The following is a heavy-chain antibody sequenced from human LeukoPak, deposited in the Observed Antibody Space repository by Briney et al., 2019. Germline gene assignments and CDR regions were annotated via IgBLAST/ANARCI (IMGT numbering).Heavy chain of an antibody. CDR3: ARVLSLAGIQSCDAFDI. CDR1: GGSISSYY. D-gene: IGHD6-13*01. CDR2: IYTSGST. Sequence: SETLSLTCTVSGGSISSYYWSWIRQPAGKGLEWIGRIYTSGSTNYNPSLKSRVTMSVDTSKNQFSLKLSSVTAADTAVYYCARVLSLAGIQSCDAFDIWGQGTMVTVSS. V-gene: IGHV4-4*07. J-gene: IGHJ3*02.